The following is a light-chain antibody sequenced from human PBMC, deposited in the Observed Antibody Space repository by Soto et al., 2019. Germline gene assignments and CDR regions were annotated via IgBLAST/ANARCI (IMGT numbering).Light chain of an antibody. J-gene: IGKJ1*01. CDR1: QSISSW. Sequence: ILLTQSPSSLSASVGDRVTIAFLASQSISSWVAWYQQKPGKPPKLLIYDASSLESGVPSRFSGSGSGTEFTLTISSLQPDDFATYYCQQYNSYYTFGQGTKVDIK. V-gene: IGKV1-5*01. CDR2: DAS. CDR3: QQYNSYYT.